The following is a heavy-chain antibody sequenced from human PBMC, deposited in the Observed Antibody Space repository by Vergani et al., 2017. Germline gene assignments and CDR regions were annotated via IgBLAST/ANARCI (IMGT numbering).Heavy chain of an antibody. CDR2: ISWKSGSI. J-gene: IGHJ6*02. CDR3: VKGGKYYDILTGKYYYYYGMDV. V-gene: IGHV3-9*03. D-gene: IGHD3-9*01. CDR1: GFTFDDYA. Sequence: VQLVESGGGVVQPGRSLRLSCAASGFTFDDYAMYWVRQAPGKGLEWVSGISWKSGSIGYADSVKGRFTISRDNAKNSLYLQMNSLRAEDMALYYCVKGGKYYDILTGKYYYYYGMDVWGQGTTVTVSS.